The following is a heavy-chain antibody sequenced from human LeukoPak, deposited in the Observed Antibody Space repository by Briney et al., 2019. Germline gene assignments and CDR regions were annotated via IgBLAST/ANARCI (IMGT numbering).Heavy chain of an antibody. V-gene: IGHV3-21*01. Sequence: GGSLRLSCAASGFTFSSYSMNWVRQAPGKGLDWVSSISSSSSYIYYADSVKGRFTISRDNAKNSLYLQMNSLRAEDTAVYYCARGRVVAYFDYWGQGTLVTVSS. CDR2: ISSSSSYI. J-gene: IGHJ4*02. CDR1: GFTFSSYS. D-gene: IGHD3-3*01. CDR3: ARGRVVAYFDY.